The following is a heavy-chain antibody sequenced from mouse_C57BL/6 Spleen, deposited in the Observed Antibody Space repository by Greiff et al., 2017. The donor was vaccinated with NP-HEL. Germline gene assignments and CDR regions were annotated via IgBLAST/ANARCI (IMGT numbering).Heavy chain of an antibody. CDR1: GYTFTSYW. J-gene: IGHJ2*01. V-gene: IGHV1-64*01. CDR3: ARSSNYVFDY. CDR2: IHPNRGST. D-gene: IGHD2-5*01. Sequence: QVQLQQPGAELVKPGASVKLSCKASGYTFTSYWLHWVKQRPGQGLEWIGMIHPNRGSTNYNEKFKSKATLTVDKSSSTAYMQLSSLTSEDSAVYYCARSSNYVFDYWGQGTTLTVSS.